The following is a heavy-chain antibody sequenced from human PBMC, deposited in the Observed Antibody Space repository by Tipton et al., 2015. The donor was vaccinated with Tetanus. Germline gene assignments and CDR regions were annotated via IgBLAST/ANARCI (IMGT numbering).Heavy chain of an antibody. V-gene: IGHV1-46*01. Sequence: QMQLVQSGAEVKKPGASVKVSCKASGYTFTNYYMHWVRQAPGQGLEWMGVINPSAGTTRYEQKFQGRVIMTRDTSTTTVYMELNSLRSEDTAVFYCARSYDFYDSTGYTDDGMDVWGQGP. CDR1: GYTFTNYY. CDR3: ARSYDFYDSTGYTDDGMDV. D-gene: IGHD3-22*01. CDR2: INPSAGTT. J-gene: IGHJ6*02.